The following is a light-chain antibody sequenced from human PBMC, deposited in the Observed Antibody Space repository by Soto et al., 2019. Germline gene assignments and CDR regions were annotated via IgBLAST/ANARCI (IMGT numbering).Light chain of an antibody. J-gene: IGKJ3*01. V-gene: IGKV3-20*01. Sequence: PGERATLSCRASQSVTSNYLAWYQQKPGQAPRLLIYGASSRATGIPDRFSGSGSGTDFTLTISRLEPEDFAVYYCQHYGSSLLFTFGPGTTVDIK. CDR1: QSVTSNY. CDR3: QHYGSSLLFT. CDR2: GAS.